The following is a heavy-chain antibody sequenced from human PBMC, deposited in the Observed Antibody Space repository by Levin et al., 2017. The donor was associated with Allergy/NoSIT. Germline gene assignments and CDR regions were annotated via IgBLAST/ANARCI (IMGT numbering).Heavy chain of an antibody. CDR1: GYTFTTYY. CDR3: ARGLGSGSYYV. Sequence: ASVKVSCKASGYTFTTYYIHWVRQAPGQGLEWVGIINPSGGSTTYAQKFQGRVSMTRDTSTSTVYMELSSLRSEDTAVYYCARGLGSGSYYVWGQGTLVTVSS. J-gene: IGHJ4*02. D-gene: IGHD3-10*01. V-gene: IGHV1-46*01. CDR2: INPSGGST.